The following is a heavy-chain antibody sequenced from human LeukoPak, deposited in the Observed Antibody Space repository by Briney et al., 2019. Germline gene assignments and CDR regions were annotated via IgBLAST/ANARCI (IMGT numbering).Heavy chain of an antibody. D-gene: IGHD2-2*01. CDR2: VSAYDGNT. CDR1: GYTFTNSG. J-gene: IGHJ4*02. Sequence: ASVKVSCKASGYTFTNSGISWVRQAPGQGLEWMGWVSAYDGNTNYAQKLQGRLTMTTDRSTSTAYMELRSLRSDDTAMYYCARDAVPGTYCSSTSCLTVSFDYWGQGTLVTVSS. V-gene: IGHV1-18*01. CDR3: ARDAVPGTYCSSTSCLTVSFDY.